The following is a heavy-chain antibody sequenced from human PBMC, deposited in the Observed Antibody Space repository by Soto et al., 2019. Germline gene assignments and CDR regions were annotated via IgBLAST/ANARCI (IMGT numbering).Heavy chain of an antibody. V-gene: IGHV4-59*01. J-gene: IGHJ5*02. D-gene: IGHD4-17*01. CDR1: GGSISPYS. CDR2: VSHSGRT. CDR3: ARLLGGYDDYGGWFAP. Sequence: QVHLVESGPGLVKPSETLSLTCTISGGSISPYSWTWIRQSPGKGLEWIGYVSHSGRTFYTPSLKSRLTMSLDTSRSQFSLRRKSVSAADTAVYYCARLLGGYDDYGGWFAPWGQGTLVTVSS.